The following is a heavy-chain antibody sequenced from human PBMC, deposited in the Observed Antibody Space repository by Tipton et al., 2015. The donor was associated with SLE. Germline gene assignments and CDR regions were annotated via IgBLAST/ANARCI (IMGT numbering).Heavy chain of an antibody. CDR1: GGSISSHY. V-gene: IGHV4-59*11. CDR2: IYHSGST. Sequence: LRLSCTVSGGSISSHYWSWIRQPPGKGLEWIGSIYHSGSTNYNPSLKSRVTISVDKSKNQFSLKLSSVTAADTAVYYCARGLNMHTGIDYWGQGTLVTVSS. J-gene: IGHJ4*02. CDR3: ARGLNMHTGIDY. D-gene: IGHD1-14*01.